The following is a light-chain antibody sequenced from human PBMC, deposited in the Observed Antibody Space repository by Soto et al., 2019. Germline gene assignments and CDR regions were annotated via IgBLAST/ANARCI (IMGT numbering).Light chain of an antibody. CDR3: HQANSFPPT. CDR2: AAS. Sequence: DIQMTQSPSSVSASVGDRVTITCRASQDISSWLAWYQQKPGKAPKLLIYAASTLQSGVPSRFNGSGSGTDFTLTVSSLQPEDFATYYCHQANSFPPTVGPGTKVHIK. J-gene: IGKJ3*01. V-gene: IGKV1-12*01. CDR1: QDISSW.